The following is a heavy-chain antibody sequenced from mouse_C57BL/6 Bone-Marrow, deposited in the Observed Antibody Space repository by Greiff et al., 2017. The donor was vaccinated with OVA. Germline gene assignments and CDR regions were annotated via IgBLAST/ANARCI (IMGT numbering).Heavy chain of an antibody. V-gene: IGHV1-7*01. J-gene: IGHJ4*01. Sequence: VQLREAGAGLAKRGGSVKLSCKASGYTFTSYWMHWVKQRPGQGLEWIGYINPSSGYTKYNQKFKDKATLTADKSSSTAYMQLSSLTYEDSAVYYCASYYYGSSFYYAMDYWGQGTSVTVSS. CDR3: ASYYYGSSFYYAMDY. CDR2: INPSSGYT. D-gene: IGHD1-1*01. CDR1: GYTFTSYW.